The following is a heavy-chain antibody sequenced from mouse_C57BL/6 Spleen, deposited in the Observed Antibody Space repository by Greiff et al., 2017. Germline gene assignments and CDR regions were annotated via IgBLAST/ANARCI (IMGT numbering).Heavy chain of an antibody. V-gene: IGHV1-15*01. CDR3: TRRGGDAMDY. Sequence: QVQLKQSGAELVRPGASVTLSCKASGYTFTDYEMHWVKQTPVHGLEWIGAIDPETGGTAHNQKFKGKAILTADKSSSTAYMELRSLTSEDSAVYYCTRRGGDAMDYWGQGTSVTVSS. J-gene: IGHJ4*01. CDR1: GYTFTDYE. CDR2: IDPETGGT.